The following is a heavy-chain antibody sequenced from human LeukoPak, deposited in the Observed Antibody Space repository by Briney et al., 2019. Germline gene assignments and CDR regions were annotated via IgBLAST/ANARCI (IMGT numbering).Heavy chain of an antibody. V-gene: IGHV4-30-2*01. CDR1: GGSISSGGYS. J-gene: IGHJ5*02. CDR3: ARDSGSYRFDP. D-gene: IGHD1-26*01. Sequence: SETLSLTCAVSGGSISSGGYSWSWIRQPPGKGLEWIGYIYHSGSTYYNPSLKSRVTLSVDRSKNQFSLKLSSVTAADTAVYYCARDSGSYRFDPWGQGTLVTVSS. CDR2: IYHSGST.